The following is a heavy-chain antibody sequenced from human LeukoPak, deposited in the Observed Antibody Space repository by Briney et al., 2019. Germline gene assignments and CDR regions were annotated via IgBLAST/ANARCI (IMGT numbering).Heavy chain of an antibody. Sequence: SETLSLTCAVSGGSISSGGYSWSWIRQPPGKGLEWIGYIYDSGSTYYNPSLKSRVTISVDTSKNQFSLKLSFVTAADTAVYYCARHIIDSGSSHYYYGMDVWGQGTTVTVSS. CDR3: ARHIIDSGSSHYYYGMDV. J-gene: IGHJ6*02. D-gene: IGHD1-26*01. CDR1: GGSISSGGYS. CDR2: IYDSGST. V-gene: IGHV4-30-2*01.